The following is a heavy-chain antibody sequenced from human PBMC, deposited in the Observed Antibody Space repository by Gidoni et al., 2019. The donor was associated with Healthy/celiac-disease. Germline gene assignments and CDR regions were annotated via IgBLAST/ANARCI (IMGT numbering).Heavy chain of an antibody. V-gene: IGHV3-33*01. CDR2: IWYDGSNK. J-gene: IGHJ5*02. Sequence: QVQLVESGGGVVQPGRSLSLSCAASGFTFSSYGMHWVRQAPGKGLEWVAVIWYDGSNKYYADSVKGRFTISRENSKNTLDLQMNSLRAEDTAVYYCAREFGELSPNWFDPWGQGTLVTVSS. CDR3: AREFGELSPNWFDP. D-gene: IGHD3-10*01. CDR1: GFTFSSYG.